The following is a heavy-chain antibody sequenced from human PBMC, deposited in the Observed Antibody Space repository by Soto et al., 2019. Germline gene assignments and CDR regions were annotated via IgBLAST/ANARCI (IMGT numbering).Heavy chain of an antibody. CDR2: IYHSGST. Sequence: PSETLSLTCAVSGGSISSGGYSWSWIRQPPGKGLEWIGYIYHSGSTYYNPSLKSRVTISVDRSKNQFPLKLSSVTAADTAVYYCARVTGPWGQGTLVTVSS. CDR3: ARVTGP. V-gene: IGHV4-30-2*01. CDR1: GGSISSGGYS. J-gene: IGHJ5*02. D-gene: IGHD7-27*01.